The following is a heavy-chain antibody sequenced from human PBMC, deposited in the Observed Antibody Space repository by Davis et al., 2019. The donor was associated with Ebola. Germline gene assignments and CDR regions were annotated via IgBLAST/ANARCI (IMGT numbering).Heavy chain of an antibody. CDR2: IKQDGIEK. V-gene: IGHV3-7*01. J-gene: IGHJ4*02. D-gene: IGHD5-12*01. CDR1: GFTFSSYW. CDR3: ARARIVATIRHFDY. Sequence: PAGSLRLSCAVSGFTFSSYWMSWVRQAPGKGLEWVANIKQDGIEKYYVDSVKGRFTISRDNAKNSLYLQMNSLRDEDTAVYYCARARIVATIRHFDYWGQGTLVTVSS.